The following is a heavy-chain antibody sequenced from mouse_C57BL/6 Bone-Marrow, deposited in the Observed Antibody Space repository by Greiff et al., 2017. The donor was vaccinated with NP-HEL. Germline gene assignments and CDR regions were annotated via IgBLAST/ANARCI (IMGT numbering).Heavy chain of an antibody. CDR3: AMEDGYYWFAY. CDR2: ISSGSSTI. V-gene: IGHV5-17*01. D-gene: IGHD2-3*01. CDR1: GFTFSDYG. J-gene: IGHJ3*01. Sequence: EVKLVESGGGLVKPGGSLKLSCAASGFTFSDYGMHWVRQAPEKGLEWVAYISSGSSTIYYADTVKGRFTISRDNAKNTLFLQMTSLRSEDTAMYYCAMEDGYYWFAYWGQGTLVTVSA.